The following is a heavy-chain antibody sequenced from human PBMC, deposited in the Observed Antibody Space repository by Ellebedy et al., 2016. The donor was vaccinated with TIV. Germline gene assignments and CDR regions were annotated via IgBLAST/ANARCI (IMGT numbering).Heavy chain of an antibody. CDR2: IYYSGTT. J-gene: IGHJ3*02. CDR3: ARTHFYETSGFYVDAFDI. V-gene: IGHV4-59*01. Sequence: PSETLSLTCTVSGGSLSSYFWSWIRQPPGKGLEWIGYIYYSGTTNYNPSLKSRVTISIDRSKNQFSLKLNSVTAADTAVYYCARTHFYETSGFYVDAFDIWGQGTLVTVSS. D-gene: IGHD3-22*01. CDR1: GGSLSSYF.